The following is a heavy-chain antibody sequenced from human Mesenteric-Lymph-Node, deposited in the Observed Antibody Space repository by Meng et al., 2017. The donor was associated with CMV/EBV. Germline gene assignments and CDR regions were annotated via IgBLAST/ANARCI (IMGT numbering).Heavy chain of an antibody. V-gene: IGHV4-34*01. Sequence: TLSLTCDVYGGSFSGYYWSWIRQPPGKGLEWIGEINHSGSTNYNPSLKSRVTISVDTSKNQFSLKLSSVTAADTAVYYCASNGGGDYWGQGTLVTVSS. J-gene: IGHJ4*02. CDR2: INHSGST. CDR3: ASNGGGDY. D-gene: IGHD7-27*01. CDR1: GGSFSGYY.